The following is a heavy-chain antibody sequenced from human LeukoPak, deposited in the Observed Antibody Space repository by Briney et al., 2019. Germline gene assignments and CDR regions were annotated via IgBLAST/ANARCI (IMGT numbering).Heavy chain of an antibody. V-gene: IGHV3-7*04. Sequence: GGSLRLSCVASGFPFSSYWMTWVRQAPGKGLERVANIKQDGSKKSYVDSVKGRFTISRDNAKNSLYLQMNSLRAEDTAIYYCTRVGYIDEGIDYWGQGTLVTVSS. J-gene: IGHJ4*02. CDR2: IKQDGSKK. D-gene: IGHD5-24*01. CDR1: GFPFSSYW. CDR3: TRVGYIDEGIDY.